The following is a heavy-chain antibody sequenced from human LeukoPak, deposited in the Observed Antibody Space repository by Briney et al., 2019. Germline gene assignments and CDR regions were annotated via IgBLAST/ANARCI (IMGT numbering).Heavy chain of an antibody. CDR2: IYYSGST. D-gene: IGHD1-7*01. Sequence: SETLSLTCTVSGGSISSSSYYWGWIRQSPGKGLEWIGSIYYSGSTYYNPSLKSRVTISVDTSKNQFSLKLSSVTAADTAVYYCACVPTGTISIDYWGQGTLVTVSS. CDR1: GGSISSSSYY. J-gene: IGHJ4*02. CDR3: ACVPTGTISIDY. V-gene: IGHV4-39*01.